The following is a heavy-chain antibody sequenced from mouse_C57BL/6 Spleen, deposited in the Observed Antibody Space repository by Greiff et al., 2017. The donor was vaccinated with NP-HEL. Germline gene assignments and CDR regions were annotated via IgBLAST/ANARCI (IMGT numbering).Heavy chain of an antibody. Sequence: EVKLVESGGGLVQPGGSLSLSCAASGFTFTDYYMSWVRQPPGKALEWLGFIRNKANGYTTEYSASVKGRFTISRDNSQSILYLQMNALRAEDSATYYCARYSPVVAKGAMDYWGQGTSVTVSS. CDR2: IRNKANGYTT. CDR3: ARYSPVVAKGAMDY. D-gene: IGHD1-1*01. J-gene: IGHJ4*01. CDR1: GFTFTDYY. V-gene: IGHV7-3*01.